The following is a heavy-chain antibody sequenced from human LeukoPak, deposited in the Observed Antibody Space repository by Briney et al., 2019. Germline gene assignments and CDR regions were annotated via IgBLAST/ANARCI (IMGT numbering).Heavy chain of an antibody. D-gene: IGHD6-13*01. CDR2: IIPIFGTA. J-gene: IGHJ5*02. CDR1: GGTFSSYA. Sequence: SVKVSCKASGGTFSSYAISWVRQAPGQGLEWMGGIIPIFGTANYAQKFQGRVTITTDESTSTAYMELSSLRSEDTAVYYCARDSHHSSSWEFDWFDPWGQGTLVTVSS. CDR3: ARDSHHSSSWEFDWFDP. V-gene: IGHV1-69*05.